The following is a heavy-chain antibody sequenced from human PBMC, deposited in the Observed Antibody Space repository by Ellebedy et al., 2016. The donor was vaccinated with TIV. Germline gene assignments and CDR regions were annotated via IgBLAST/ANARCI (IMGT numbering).Heavy chain of an antibody. CDR3: AADYGDYVVED. CDR2: ISAYTGNT. CDR1: GYTFTSYG. D-gene: IGHD4-17*01. Sequence: ASVKVSCKASGYTFTSYGISWVRQAPGQGLEWMGWISAYTGNTNYAQKVQGRVTITADKSTSTDYMELNSLRYEDTAVYYCAADYGDYVVEDWGQGTLITVSS. J-gene: IGHJ4*02. V-gene: IGHV1-18*04.